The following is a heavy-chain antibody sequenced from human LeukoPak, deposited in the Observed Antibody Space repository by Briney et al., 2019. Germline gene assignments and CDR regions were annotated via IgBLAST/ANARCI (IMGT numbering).Heavy chain of an antibody. CDR2: INSDETRT. Sequence: GGSLRLSCAASGFTFSSYWMHWVRQAPGKGLVWVSLINSDETRTAYADSVKGRFTISRDNAKNTLYLQMDSLRADDTAVYYCARSSAGSYVWGQGALVIVSS. D-gene: IGHD2-15*01. CDR3: ARSSAGSYV. J-gene: IGHJ4*02. CDR1: GFTFSSYW. V-gene: IGHV3-74*01.